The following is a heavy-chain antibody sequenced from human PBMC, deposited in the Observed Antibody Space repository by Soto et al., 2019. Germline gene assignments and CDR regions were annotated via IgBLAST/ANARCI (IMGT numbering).Heavy chain of an antibody. D-gene: IGHD3-22*01. CDR3: ARIRDYYDSSGYGYYFDY. J-gene: IGHJ4*02. CDR1: GGSISSYY. Sequence: QVQLQESGPGLVKPSETLSLTCTVSGGSISSYYWSWIRQPPGKGLGWIGYIYYSGSTNYNPSLKRRATISVDTSKNQFSLKLSSVTAADTAVYYCARIRDYYDSSGYGYYFDYWGQGTLVTVSS. CDR2: IYYSGST. V-gene: IGHV4-59*08.